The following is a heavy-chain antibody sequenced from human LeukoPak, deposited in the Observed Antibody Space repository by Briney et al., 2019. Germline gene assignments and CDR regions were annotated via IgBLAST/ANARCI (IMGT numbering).Heavy chain of an antibody. CDR2: MSPTSGNT. D-gene: IGHD7-27*01. CDR3: VGGAPNWGFDF. Sequence: ASVKVSCKASRYTFSSSDINWVRQAAGQGFEWMGWMSPTSGNTGYAQNFQGRVTMTRDTSISIAYMELTSLRSEDTAVYYCVGGAPNWGFDFWGQGTLVIVSS. J-gene: IGHJ4*02. CDR1: RYTFSSSD. V-gene: IGHV1-8*01.